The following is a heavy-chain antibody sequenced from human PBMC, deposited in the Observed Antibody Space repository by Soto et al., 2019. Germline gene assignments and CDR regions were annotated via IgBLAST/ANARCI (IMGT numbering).Heavy chain of an antibody. CDR2: IYTSGST. D-gene: IGHD3-16*01. CDR1: GGSISSYY. Sequence: PSETLSLTCTVSGGSISSYYWSWIRQPAGKGLEWIGRIYTSGSTNYNPSLKSRVTMSIDTSKNQFSLKLSSVTAADTAVYYCARASYDYVWGSYPFDYWGQGTLVTVSS. CDR3: ARASYDYVWGSYPFDY. V-gene: IGHV4-4*07. J-gene: IGHJ4*02.